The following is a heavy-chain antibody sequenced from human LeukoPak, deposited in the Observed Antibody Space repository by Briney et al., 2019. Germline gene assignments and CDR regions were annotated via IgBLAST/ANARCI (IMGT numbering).Heavy chain of an antibody. V-gene: IGHV1-46*01. CDR3: AREDYDSSGYYFSWFDP. CDR1: GYTFTSYY. CDR2: INPSGGST. J-gene: IGHJ5*02. D-gene: IGHD3-22*01. Sequence: ASVKVSCKASGYTFTSYYMHWVRQAPGQGLEWMGIINPSGGSTSYAQKFQGRVTMTRGTSTSTVYMELSSLRSEDTAVYYCAREDYDSSGYYFSWFDPWGQGTLVTVSS.